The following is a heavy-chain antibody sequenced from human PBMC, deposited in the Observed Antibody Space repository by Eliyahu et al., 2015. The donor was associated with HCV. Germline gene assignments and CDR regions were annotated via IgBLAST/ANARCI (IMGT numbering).Heavy chain of an antibody. CDR1: GGSISSXY. V-gene: IGHV4-59*01. Sequence: QVQLQESGPGLVKPSETLSLTCXVSGGSISSXYWSWIRQPPGKGLDWVGYIXYSGSTNYNPSLKSRXTKSVDTSKNQFSLKLSSVTAADTAVYYCARAGEGDYVDYWGQGTLVTVSS. CDR3: ARAGEGDYVDY. J-gene: IGHJ4*02. D-gene: IGHD1-26*01. CDR2: IXYSGST.